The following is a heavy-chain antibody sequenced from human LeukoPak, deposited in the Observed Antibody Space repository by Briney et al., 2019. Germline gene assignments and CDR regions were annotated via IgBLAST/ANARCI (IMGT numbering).Heavy chain of an antibody. V-gene: IGHV1-2*02. Sequence: GASVKVSCKNPGYSIAGYYIHWVRQAPGQGLEWMGRLNPNYRDTNFAQRLQGRVTMTRDTTITTAFMELNNLRSDDTAIYYCARGAYDYDAFDIWGQGTMVTVSS. CDR1: GYSIAGYY. J-gene: IGHJ3*02. D-gene: IGHD4-11*01. CDR3: ARGAYDYDAFDI. CDR2: LNPNYRDT.